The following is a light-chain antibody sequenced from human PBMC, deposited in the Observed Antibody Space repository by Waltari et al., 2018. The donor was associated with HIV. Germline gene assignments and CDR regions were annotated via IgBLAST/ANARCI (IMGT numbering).Light chain of an antibody. V-gene: IGLV1-47*01. Sequence: QSVLTQPPSASGTPGQSVTISCSGSSSNIGSNYVYWYQQLPGTAPKLLIYRNNQRPSGVPDRCSGFKSVTSASLAISGLRSEDEADYYCAAWDDNLSGWVFGGGSKLTIL. CDR3: AAWDDNLSGWV. CDR2: RNN. CDR1: SSNIGSNY. J-gene: IGLJ3*02.